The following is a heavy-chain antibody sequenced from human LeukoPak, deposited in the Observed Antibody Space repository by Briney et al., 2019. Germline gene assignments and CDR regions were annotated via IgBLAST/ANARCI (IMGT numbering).Heavy chain of an antibody. CDR1: GVPFGDYG. CDR2: IRSKAFGGTT. CDR3: ATTMIVTGYFDY. V-gene: IGHV3-49*04. J-gene: IGHJ4*02. D-gene: IGHD3-22*01. Sequence: GGSLRLSCTASGVPFGDYGMSWVRQAPGKGLEWLSFIRSKAFGGTTEYAASVKGRFTISRDDSSAIAYLQMNSLKTEDTAVYYCATTMIVTGYFDYWGQGILVTASS.